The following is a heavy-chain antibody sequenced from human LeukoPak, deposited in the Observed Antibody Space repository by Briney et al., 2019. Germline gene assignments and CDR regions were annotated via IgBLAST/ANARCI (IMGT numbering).Heavy chain of an antibody. CDR1: GYSISSGYY. Sequence: SETLSLTCAVSGYSISSGYYWGWIRQPPGEGLVWIGNIYHSGSTYYNPSLKSRVTISVDTSKNQFSLKLSSVTAADTAVYYCARDRAVTAFDYWGQGTLATVSS. CDR2: IYHSGST. D-gene: IGHD4-17*01. V-gene: IGHV4-38-2*02. J-gene: IGHJ4*02. CDR3: ARDRAVTAFDY.